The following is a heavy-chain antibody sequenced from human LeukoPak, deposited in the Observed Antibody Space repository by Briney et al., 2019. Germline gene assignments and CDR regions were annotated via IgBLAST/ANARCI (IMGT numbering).Heavy chain of an antibody. V-gene: IGHV6-1*01. J-gene: IGHJ6*04. CDR3: ARGPARTYYDILTGTRDPYYYYGMDV. Sequence: PSQTLSLTCAISVDSVSSNSAAWNWIRQSPSRCLEWLGRTYYRSKWYNDYAVSVKSRITINPDTSKNQFSLQLNSVTPEDTAVYYCARGPARTYYDILTGTRDPYYYYGMDVWGKGTTVTVSS. CDR1: VDSVSSNSAA. CDR2: TYYRSKWYN. D-gene: IGHD3-9*01.